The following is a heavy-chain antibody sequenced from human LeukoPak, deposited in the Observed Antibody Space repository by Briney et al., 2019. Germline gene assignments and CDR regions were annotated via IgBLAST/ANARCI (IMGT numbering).Heavy chain of an antibody. D-gene: IGHD2-21*01. Sequence: PGGSLRLSCATSGFTFSMSGMHWVRQAPGKGLEWVGVIWHDGNNKYYADSVKGRFTISRDNSKNTLYLQMNSLRTEDTAIYYCTRGLVVVIAQDWFDPWGQGTLVTVSS. CDR2: IWHDGNNK. V-gene: IGHV3-33*01. CDR1: GFTFSMSG. J-gene: IGHJ5*02. CDR3: TRGLVVVIAQDWFDP.